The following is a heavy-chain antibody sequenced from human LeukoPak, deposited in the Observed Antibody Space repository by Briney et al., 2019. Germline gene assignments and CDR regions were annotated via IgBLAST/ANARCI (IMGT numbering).Heavy chain of an antibody. J-gene: IGHJ5*02. Sequence: PSEALSLTCTVSGGSISSYYWSWIRQPPGKGLEWIGYIYYSGSTNYNPSLKSRVTISVDTSKNQFSLKLSSVTAADTAVYYCAREQLVVGFEPWGQGTLVTVSS. D-gene: IGHD6-13*01. CDR1: GGSISSYY. CDR3: AREQLVVGFEP. CDR2: IYYSGST. V-gene: IGHV4-59*01.